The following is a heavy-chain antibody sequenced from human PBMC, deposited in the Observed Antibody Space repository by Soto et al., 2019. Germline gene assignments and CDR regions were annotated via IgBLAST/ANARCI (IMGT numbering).Heavy chain of an antibody. V-gene: IGHV3-23*01. D-gene: IGHD6-13*01. CDR2: ISGSGGST. CDR3: AMWAGSSSSWYGPFDY. Sequence: GGSLRLSCAASGFTFSSHVMSWVRQAPGKGLEWVSAISGSGGSTYHADSVKGRFTISRDNSKNTLYLQMNNLRAEDTAVYYCAMWAGSSSSWYGPFDYWGQGTLVTVSS. J-gene: IGHJ4*02. CDR1: GFTFSSHV.